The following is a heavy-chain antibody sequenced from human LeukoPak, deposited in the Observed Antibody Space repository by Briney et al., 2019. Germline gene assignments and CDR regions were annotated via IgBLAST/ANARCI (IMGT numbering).Heavy chain of an antibody. CDR3: ARVEAYCSSTSCYTISFDY. J-gene: IGHJ4*02. D-gene: IGHD2-2*02. Sequence: SETLSLTCTVSGGPISSSSYYWGWIRQPPGKGLEWIGSIYYSGSTYYNPSLKSRVTISVDTSKNQFSLKLSSVTAADTAVYYCARVEAYCSSTSCYTISFDYWGQGTLVTVSS. CDR2: IYYSGST. CDR1: GGPISSSSYY. V-gene: IGHV4-39*07.